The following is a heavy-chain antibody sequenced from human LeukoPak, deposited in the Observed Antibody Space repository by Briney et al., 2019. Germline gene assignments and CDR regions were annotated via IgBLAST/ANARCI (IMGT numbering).Heavy chain of an antibody. Sequence: PGASLRPSCAATGFTFSSFAVHWVRQAPGKGLEYVSAISSNGGGTYYANSVKGRFAISRDNSKNTLYLQMGSLRAEDMAVYYCARQVAAAAYFDYWGQGTLVTVSS. CDR1: GFTFSSFA. CDR3: ARQVAAAAYFDY. CDR2: ISSNGGGT. J-gene: IGHJ4*02. D-gene: IGHD6-13*01. V-gene: IGHV3-64*01.